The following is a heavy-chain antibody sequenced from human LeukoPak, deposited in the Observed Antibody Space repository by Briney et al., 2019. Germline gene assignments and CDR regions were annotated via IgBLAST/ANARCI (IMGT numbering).Heavy chain of an antibody. D-gene: IGHD2/OR15-2a*01. J-gene: IGHJ6*03. CDR3: ARQVSDYFYHYMDV. Sequence: WETLSLTCTVSGGSIISNTYYWGWVRQSPGKGLEWIGNIYYSGTTYYNPSLKSRVTISEDTSRNRFSLMLSSVTAADTAIYYCARQVSDYFYHYMDVWGEGTTVIVSS. V-gene: IGHV4-39*01. CDR2: IYYSGTT. CDR1: GGSIISNTYY.